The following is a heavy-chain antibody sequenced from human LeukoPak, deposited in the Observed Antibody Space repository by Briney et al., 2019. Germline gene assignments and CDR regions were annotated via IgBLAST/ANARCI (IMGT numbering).Heavy chain of an antibody. D-gene: IGHD3-16*02. V-gene: IGHV1-69*04. J-gene: IGHJ4*02. Sequence: ASVKVSCKASGGTFSSYAISWVRQAPGQGLEWMGRIIPILGIANYAQKFQGRVTITADKSTSPAYMELSSLRSEDTAVYYCARDYYDYVWGSYRYASNYWGQGTLVTVSS. CDR1: GGTFSSYA. CDR3: ARDYYDYVWGSYRYASNY. CDR2: IIPILGIA.